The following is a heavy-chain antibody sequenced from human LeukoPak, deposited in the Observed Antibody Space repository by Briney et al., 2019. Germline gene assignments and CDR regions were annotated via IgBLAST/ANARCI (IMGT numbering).Heavy chain of an antibody. V-gene: IGHV3-13*01. CDR3: ASSRPTGGSLDTAMVKDDYYFDY. CDR1: GFTFSSYD. CDR2: IGTAGDT. D-gene: IGHD5-18*01. J-gene: IGHJ4*02. Sequence: GGSLRLSCAASGFTFSSYDMHWVRQATGKGLEWVSAIGTAGDTYYPGSVKGRFTISRENAKNSLYLQMNSLRAGDTAVYYCASSRPTGGSLDTAMVKDDYYFDYWGQGTLVTVSS.